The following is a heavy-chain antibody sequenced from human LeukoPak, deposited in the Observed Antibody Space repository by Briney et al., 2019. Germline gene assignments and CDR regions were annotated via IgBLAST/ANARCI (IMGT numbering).Heavy chain of an antibody. Sequence: SETLSLTCVVSGGSISSYYWSWIRQPAGKGLEWIGRIYTSGSTNYNPSLKSRVTMSVDTSKNQFSLKLSSVTAADTAVYYCARMGRSMQQLDYWGQGTLVTVSS. CDR1: GGSISSYY. D-gene: IGHD6-13*01. V-gene: IGHV4-4*07. CDR2: IYTSGST. J-gene: IGHJ4*02. CDR3: ARMGRSMQQLDY.